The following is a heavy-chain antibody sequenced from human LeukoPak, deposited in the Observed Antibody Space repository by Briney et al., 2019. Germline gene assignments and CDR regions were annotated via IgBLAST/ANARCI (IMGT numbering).Heavy chain of an antibody. D-gene: IGHD4-11*01. CDR3: ARVSTVAWSAFDI. Sequence: GGSLRLSCAASGFTFSSYWMHWVRQAPGKGLVWVSHINSDESSTSYADSVKGRFTISRDNAKNTLYLQMNSLRAEDTAVYYCARVSTVAWSAFDIWGQGTMVTVSS. CDR2: INSDESST. V-gene: IGHV3-74*01. J-gene: IGHJ3*02. CDR1: GFTFSSYW.